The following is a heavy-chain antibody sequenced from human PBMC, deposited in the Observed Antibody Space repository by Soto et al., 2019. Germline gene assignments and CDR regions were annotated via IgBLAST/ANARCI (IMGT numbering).Heavy chain of an antibody. CDR1: GYSFTSYW. CDR2: IDPSDSYT. J-gene: IGHJ4*02. CDR3: ARRNYCGGDCYFFDY. D-gene: IGHD2-21*02. Sequence: PGESLKISCKGSGYSFTSYWISWVRQMPGKGLEWMGRIDPSDSYTNYSPSFQGHVTISADKSISTAYLQWSSLKASDTAMYYCARRNYCGGDCYFFDYWGQGTLVTVS. V-gene: IGHV5-10-1*01.